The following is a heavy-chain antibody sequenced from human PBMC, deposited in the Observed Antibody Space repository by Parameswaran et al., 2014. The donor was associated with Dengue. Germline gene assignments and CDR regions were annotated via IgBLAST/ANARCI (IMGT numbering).Heavy chain of an antibody. CDR2: IIPIFGTA. CDR3: ARVIAARPPFWYYYYYGMDV. V-gene: IGHV1-69*01. J-gene: IGHJ6*02. Sequence: WVRQAPGQGLEWMGGIIPIFGTANYAQKFQGRVTITADESTSTAYMELSSLRSEDTAVYYCARVIAARPPFWYYYYYGMDVWGQGTTVTVSS. D-gene: IGHD6-6*01.